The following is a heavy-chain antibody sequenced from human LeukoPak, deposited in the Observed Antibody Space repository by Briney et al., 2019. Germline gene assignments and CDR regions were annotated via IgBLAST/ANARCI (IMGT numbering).Heavy chain of an antibody. V-gene: IGHV1-69*05. J-gene: IGHJ4*02. D-gene: IGHD5-18*01. Sequence: IIPIFGTANYAQKFQGRVTITTHESTSTAYMELSSLRSEDTAVYYCARERGYSYGYPDYWGQGTLVTVSS. CDR3: ARERGYSYGYPDY. CDR2: IIPIFGTA.